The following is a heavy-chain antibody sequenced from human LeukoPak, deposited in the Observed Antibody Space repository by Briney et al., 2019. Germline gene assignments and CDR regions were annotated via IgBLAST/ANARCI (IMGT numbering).Heavy chain of an antibody. CDR1: GFTLRSYT. V-gene: IGHV3-21*01. CDR2: IGISSNKI. D-gene: IGHD2-2*02. CDR3: ASCPRYFISTSCYRFDY. Sequence: GGSLRLSCAASGFTLRSYTMNWVRQAPGKGLEWVSSIGISSNKIYYADSVKGRFIISRDNAKNSVYLQMNSLRAEDTAVYYCASCPRYFISTSCYRFDYGGQGTLVTVP. J-gene: IGHJ4*02.